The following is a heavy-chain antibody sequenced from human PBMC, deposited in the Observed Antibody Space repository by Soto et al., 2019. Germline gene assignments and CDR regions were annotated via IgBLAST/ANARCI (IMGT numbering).Heavy chain of an antibody. CDR3: ARVGSSGWSPDY. V-gene: IGHV4-59*11. CDR1: GGSISGHY. CDR2: IFYSGSTTY. D-gene: IGHD6-19*01. J-gene: IGHJ4*02. Sequence: PSLTCTVSGGSISGHYWIWIRQPPGEGMEWIGYIFYSGSTTYNNNPSLKSRVSISVDTSKNQFYLSLSSVTAADTAVYYCARVGSSGWSPDYWGQGXLVTVPS.